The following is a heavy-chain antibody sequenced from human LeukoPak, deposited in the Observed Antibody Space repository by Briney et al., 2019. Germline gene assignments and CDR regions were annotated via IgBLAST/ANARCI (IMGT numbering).Heavy chain of an antibody. Sequence: SETLSLTCTVSGGSISSSSYYWGWIRQPPGKGLEWIGSIYYSGSTYYNPSLKSRVTISVDTSKNQFSLKLSSVTAADTAVYYCARHEAGTVGDISTYFDYWGQGTLVTVSS. CDR1: GGSISSSSYY. CDR3: ARHEAGTVGDISTYFDY. CDR2: IYYSGST. V-gene: IGHV4-39*01. D-gene: IGHD1-7*01. J-gene: IGHJ4*02.